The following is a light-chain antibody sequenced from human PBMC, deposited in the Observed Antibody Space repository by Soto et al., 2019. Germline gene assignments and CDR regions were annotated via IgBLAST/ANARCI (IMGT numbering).Light chain of an antibody. J-gene: IGLJ1*01. CDR3: HTYDISLTGYV. CDR2: ADN. CDR1: SSNIGAGYD. Sequence: QSVLTQPPSVSGAPGQRVTISCSGSSSNIGAGYDVHWYQQLPGTAPKLLIYADNNRPSGVPDRFSGSKSGTSASLAITGLQAEDEADYYCHTYDISLTGYVFGTGTKVTVL. V-gene: IGLV1-40*01.